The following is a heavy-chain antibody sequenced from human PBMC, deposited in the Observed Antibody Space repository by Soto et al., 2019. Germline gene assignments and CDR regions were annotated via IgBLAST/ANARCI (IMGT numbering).Heavy chain of an antibody. J-gene: IGHJ6*02. V-gene: IGHV1-2*04. D-gene: IGHD3-22*01. CDR1: GYTFTGYY. CDR3: AKGSITMIVVPSQGYYYGMDV. Sequence: GASVKVSCKASGYTFTGYYIHWVRQAPGQGLEWMGWINPNSGDTNYAQKFQDWVTMTRDTSISTAYMELSRLRSDDTAVYYCAKGSITMIVVPSQGYYYGMDVWGQGTTVTVSS. CDR2: INPNSGDT.